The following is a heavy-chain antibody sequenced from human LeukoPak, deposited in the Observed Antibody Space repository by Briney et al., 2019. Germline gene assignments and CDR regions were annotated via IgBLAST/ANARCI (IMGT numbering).Heavy chain of an antibody. CDR3: ARGVLRYFDWLNYSDY. D-gene: IGHD3-9*01. V-gene: IGHV4-34*01. J-gene: IGHJ4*02. CDR2: INHSGST. CDR1: GGSFSGYY. Sequence: SETLSLTCAVYGGSFSGYYWSWIRQPPGKGLEWIGEINHSGSTNYNPSLKSRVTISVDTSKNQFSLKLSSVTAADTAVYYCARGVLRYFDWLNYSDYWGQGALVTVSS.